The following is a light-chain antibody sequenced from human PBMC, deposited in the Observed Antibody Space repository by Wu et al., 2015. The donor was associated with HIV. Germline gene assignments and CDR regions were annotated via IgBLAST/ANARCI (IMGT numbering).Light chain of an antibody. J-gene: IGKJ4*01. Sequence: EIVMTQSPASLSMSPGERGTLSCRASQSVSNNLAWYQQKPGQPPRLLFYGASTRATGIPARFSGSGSGTEFTLTISRPEPEDFAVYYCQQYDTSPLTFGGGTKVEIK. CDR3: QQYDTSPLT. CDR2: GAS. V-gene: IGKV3-15*01. CDR1: QSVSNN.